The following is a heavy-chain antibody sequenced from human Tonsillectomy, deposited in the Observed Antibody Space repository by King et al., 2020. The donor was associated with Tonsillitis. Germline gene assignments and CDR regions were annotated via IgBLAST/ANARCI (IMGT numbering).Heavy chain of an antibody. Sequence: VQLVESGGGVVQPGRSLRLSCAASGFTFSTYTIHWVRQAPGKGLEWVTVISYDGSNKYYADSVKGRFTISRDKSKNTLYLQMNSLRAEDTAVYYCARGSSGWEYWYFDLWGRGTLVTVSS. CDR3: ARGSSGWEYWYFDL. D-gene: IGHD6-19*01. V-gene: IGHV3-30-3*01. J-gene: IGHJ2*01. CDR2: ISYDGSNK. CDR1: GFTFSTYT.